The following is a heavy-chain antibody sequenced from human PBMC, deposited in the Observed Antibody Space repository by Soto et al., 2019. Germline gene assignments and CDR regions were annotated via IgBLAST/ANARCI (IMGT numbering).Heavy chain of an antibody. CDR2: MNNDGSYT. D-gene: IGHD6-13*01. V-gene: IGHV3-74*01. CDR3: VRGGYMHACDI. CDR1: GFTFSSYW. J-gene: IGHJ3*02. Sequence: EVQLVESGGGLVQPEGSLRLSCAASGFTFSSYWMYWVRQAPGKGLEWVSHMNNDGSYTIYAESVKGRFTFSRDNAKNSLYLRMNSLRAENTAVYYCVRGGYMHACDIWGQGTMVTVSS.